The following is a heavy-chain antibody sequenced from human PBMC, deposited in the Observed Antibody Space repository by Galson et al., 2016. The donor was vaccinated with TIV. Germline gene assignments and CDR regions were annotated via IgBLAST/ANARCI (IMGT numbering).Heavy chain of an antibody. CDR3: ARDRGTAKHFDH. D-gene: IGHD5-18*01. J-gene: IGHJ4*02. V-gene: IGHV1-3*01. CDR2: INAGNGNT. Sequence: SVKVSCKAPRHDFIYHAMHWVRQAPGQRLEWMGWINAGNGNTKYSGKFQGRVTITRDTSASTGYMELSSLTSEDTAVYYCARDRGTAKHFDHWGQGTLVTVSS. CDR1: RHDFIYHA.